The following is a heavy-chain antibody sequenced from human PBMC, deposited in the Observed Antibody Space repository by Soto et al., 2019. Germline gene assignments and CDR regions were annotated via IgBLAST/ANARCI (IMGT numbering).Heavy chain of an antibody. CDR1: GFTFSNAW. V-gene: IGHV3-15*01. CDR3: TTRCSGGSCYSAYYYYMDV. Sequence: PGGSLRLSCAASGFTFSNAWMSWVRQAPGKGLEWVGRIKSKTDGGTTDYAAPVKGRFTISRDDSKNTLYLQMNSLKTEDTAVYYCTTRCSGGSCYSAYYYYMDVWGKGTTVTVSS. D-gene: IGHD2-15*01. CDR2: IKSKTDGGTT. J-gene: IGHJ6*03.